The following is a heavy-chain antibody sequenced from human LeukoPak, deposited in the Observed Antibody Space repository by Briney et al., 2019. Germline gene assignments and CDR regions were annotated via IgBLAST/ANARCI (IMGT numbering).Heavy chain of an antibody. Sequence: TLSLTCAVYGGSFSGYYWSWIRQPPGKGLEWIGEINHSGSTNYNPSLKSRVTISVDTSKNQFSLKLSSVTAADTAVYYCARGPGYSYGYSYYYYGMDVWGQGTTVTVSS. V-gene: IGHV4-34*01. D-gene: IGHD5-18*01. J-gene: IGHJ6*02. CDR3: ARGPGYSYGYSYYYYGMDV. CDR1: GGSFSGYY. CDR2: INHSGST.